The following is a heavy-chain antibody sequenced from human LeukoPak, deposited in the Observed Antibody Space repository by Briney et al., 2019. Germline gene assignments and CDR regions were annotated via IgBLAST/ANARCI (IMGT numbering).Heavy chain of an antibody. J-gene: IGHJ4*02. Sequence: ASVKVSCKASGYTFAGYYMHWVRQAPGQGLEWMGWINPNSGGTNYAQKFQGWVTMTRDTSISTAYMELSRLRSEDTAVYYCARGNDKPEEPFDYWGQGTLVTVSS. D-gene: IGHD3-9*01. CDR1: GYTFAGYY. V-gene: IGHV1-2*04. CDR3: ARGNDKPEEPFDY. CDR2: INPNSGGT.